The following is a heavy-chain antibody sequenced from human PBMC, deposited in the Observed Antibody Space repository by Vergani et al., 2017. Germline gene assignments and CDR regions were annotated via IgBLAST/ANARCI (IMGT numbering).Heavy chain of an antibody. D-gene: IGHD4-17*01. CDR2: INIGGRT. J-gene: IGHJ3*02. CDR3: ARGMTTETTDLDGFYI. V-gene: IGHV3-66*02. Sequence: LVESGGGLVQPGGSLRLSCAASSFRVSSHYMTWVRQAPGKGLGWVSTINIGGRTSYADSVKGRLTLTRDDSKNTLHLQMNSLRPEDTAVYYCARGMTTETTDLDGFYIWGQGTMVSVSS. CDR1: SFRVSSHY.